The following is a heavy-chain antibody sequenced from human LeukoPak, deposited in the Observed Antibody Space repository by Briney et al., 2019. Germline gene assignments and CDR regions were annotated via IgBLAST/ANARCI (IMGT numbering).Heavy chain of an antibody. J-gene: IGHJ4*02. CDR1: GDSISSSSSY. Sequence: NPSETLSLTCSVSGDSISSSSSYWGWIRQPPGKGLEWIGSIYYSGSTYYNTSLKSRVTISVDTSKNQFSLKLNSVTAADTAFYFCARQTGSGLFILPGGQGTLVTVSS. CDR2: IYYSGST. D-gene: IGHD3/OR15-3a*01. V-gene: IGHV4-39*01. CDR3: ARQTGSGLFILP.